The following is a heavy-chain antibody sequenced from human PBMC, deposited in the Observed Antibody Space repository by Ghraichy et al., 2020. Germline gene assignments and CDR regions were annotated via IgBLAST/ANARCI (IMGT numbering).Heavy chain of an antibody. V-gene: IGHV3-7*01. D-gene: IGHD3-10*01. J-gene: IGHJ4*02. CDR3: ATGRGDY. CDR2: VKEHGSLK. Sequence: GGSLRLSCAASGFTFSAQWMSWVRQAPGKGLEWVVIVKEHGSLKYYVDSVKGRFAISRDDATSSLYLQMNSLRAEDTAMYYCATGRGDYWGQGTLVIVSS. CDR1: GFTFSAQW.